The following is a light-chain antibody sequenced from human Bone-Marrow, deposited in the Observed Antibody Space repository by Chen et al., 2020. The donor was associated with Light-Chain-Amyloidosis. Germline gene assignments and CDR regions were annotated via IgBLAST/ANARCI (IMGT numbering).Light chain of an antibody. J-gene: IGKJ2*03. CDR2: WAS. V-gene: IGKV4-1*01. CDR3: HQYYSPDG. CDR1: QSVLYSSNNKNY. Sequence: DIVMTQSPDSLTLSLGERATINCKSSQSVLYSSNNKNYLAWYQQKPGQPPNLLIYWASTRKSGVPDRFSGSGSGTDFTLTISSLQAEDVAVYYCHQYYSPDGFGQGTKLEIK.